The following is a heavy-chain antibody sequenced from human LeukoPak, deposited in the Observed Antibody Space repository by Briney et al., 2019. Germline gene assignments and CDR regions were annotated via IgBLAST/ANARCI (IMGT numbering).Heavy chain of an antibody. CDR3: ARVSYSSSWNWFDX. V-gene: IGHV4-59*01. Sequence: SETLSLTCTVSGGSISSYYWSWIRQPPGKGLEWIGYIYYSGSTNYNPSLKSRVTISVDTSKNQFSLKLSSVTAADTAVYYCARVSYSSSWNWFDXXXQGTLVTVSS. D-gene: IGHD6-13*01. CDR2: IYYSGST. J-gene: IGHJ5*02. CDR1: GGSISSYY.